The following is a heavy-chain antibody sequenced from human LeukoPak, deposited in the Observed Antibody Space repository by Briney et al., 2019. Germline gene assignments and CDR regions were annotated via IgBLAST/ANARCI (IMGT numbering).Heavy chain of an antibody. D-gene: IGHD1-26*01. CDR1: GYTFTGYY. CDR3: ARVPTVGATRSRFDP. J-gene: IGHJ5*02. CDR2: IIPIFGTA. Sequence: ASVKVSCRASGYTFTGYYMHWVRQAPGQGLEWMGGIIPIFGTANYAQKFQGRVTITADKSTSTAYMELSSLRSEDTAVYYCARVPTVGATRSRFDPWGQGTLVTVSS. V-gene: IGHV1-69*06.